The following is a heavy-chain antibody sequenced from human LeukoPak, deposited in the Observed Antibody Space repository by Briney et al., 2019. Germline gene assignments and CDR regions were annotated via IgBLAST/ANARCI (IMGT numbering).Heavy chain of an antibody. V-gene: IGHV4-38-2*02. CDR1: GYSISSGYY. CDR2: IYHSART. CDR3: AKVTVPSF. D-gene: IGHD4-17*01. J-gene: IGHJ4*02. Sequence: SSETLSLTCTVSGYSISSGYYWGWIRQPPGKGLEWIGSIYHSARTYYNPSLKSRVTISLDTSKNQFSLKLSSVTAADTAVYYCAKVTVPSFWGQGTLVTVSS.